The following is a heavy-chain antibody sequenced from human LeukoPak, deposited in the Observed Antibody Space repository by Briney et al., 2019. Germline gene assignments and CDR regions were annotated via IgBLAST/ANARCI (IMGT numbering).Heavy chain of an antibody. D-gene: IGHD3-22*01. CDR3: ARGPPGDSSGYYSHPVED. Sequence: GASVNLSCKASGYIFTNYYIHWVRQAPGQGLEWMGLINPSGGSTRYAQKFQGRVTMTRDTSTSTVYMELSSLRSEDTALYYCARGPPGDSSGYYSHPVEDWGQGTLVTVSS. CDR2: INPSGGST. J-gene: IGHJ4*02. V-gene: IGHV1-46*01. CDR1: GYIFTNYY.